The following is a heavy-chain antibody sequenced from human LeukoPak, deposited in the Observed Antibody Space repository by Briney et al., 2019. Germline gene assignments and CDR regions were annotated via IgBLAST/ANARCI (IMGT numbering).Heavy chain of an antibody. CDR3: ATGRYYYDSSGLFDY. J-gene: IGHJ4*02. V-gene: IGHV1-58*02. CDR1: GFTFTSSA. D-gene: IGHD3-22*01. CDR2: IVVGSGNT. Sequence: SVKVSCKASGFTFTSSAMQWVRQARGQRLEWIGWIVVGSGNTSYAQKFQERVTITRDMSTSTAYMELSSLRSEDTAVYYCATGRYYYDSSGLFDYWGQGTLVTVSS.